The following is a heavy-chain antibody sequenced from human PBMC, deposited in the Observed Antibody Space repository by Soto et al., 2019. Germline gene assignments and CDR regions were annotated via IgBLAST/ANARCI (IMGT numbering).Heavy chain of an antibody. D-gene: IGHD1-26*01. Sequence: QMQLVQSGPEVKKPGTSVKVSCKASTFTFTSXAXXXXXQARXXXXXXLGWIVVGSGNTKYAQNFQERVTITRDMSSGTAYLELSSLRSEDTAVYYCATHREGATYYFDYWGQGTLLTVSS. CDR3: ATHREGATYYFDY. V-gene: IGHV1-58*01. CDR1: TFTFTSXA. CDR2: IVVGSGNT. J-gene: IGHJ4*02.